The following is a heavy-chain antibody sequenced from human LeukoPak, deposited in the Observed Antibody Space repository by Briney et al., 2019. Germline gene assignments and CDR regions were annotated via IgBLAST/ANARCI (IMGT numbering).Heavy chain of an antibody. CDR2: IWPSGST. Sequence: SQTLSLTCSVSGGSISSGPYFWSWIRQSPGQGLEWIGYIWPSGSTNYNPSVSGRVAISLDKSRNHFALMVTAVTAADTAVYYCARFGLTGFDPWGQGTLVTVSS. J-gene: IGHJ5*02. V-gene: IGHV4-30-2*06. CDR3: ARFGLTGFDP. D-gene: IGHD3-10*01. CDR1: GGSISSGPYF.